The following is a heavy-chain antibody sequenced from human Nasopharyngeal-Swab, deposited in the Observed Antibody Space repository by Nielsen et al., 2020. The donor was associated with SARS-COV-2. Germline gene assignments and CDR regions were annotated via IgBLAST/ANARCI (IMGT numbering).Heavy chain of an antibody. J-gene: IGHJ5*02. CDR3: AKDSLYYGSGSFQNWFGP. CDR2: ISGSGAST. CDR1: GFTFSSYA. Sequence: GGSLRLSCIVSGFTFSSYAMNWVRHAPGKGLEWVSSISGSGASTYYADSVKGRFTISRHNSKNTLYLEMNSLSADDTAIYYCAKDSLYYGSGSFQNWFGPWGQGTQVTVSS. V-gene: IGHV3-23*01. D-gene: IGHD3-10*01.